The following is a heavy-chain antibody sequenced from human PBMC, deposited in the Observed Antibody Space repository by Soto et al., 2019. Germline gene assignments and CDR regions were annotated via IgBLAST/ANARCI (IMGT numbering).Heavy chain of an antibody. CDR2: IYYNGNT. D-gene: IGHD6-19*01. CDR3: AWTQSYCSGERCYSACYAMDV. Sequence: QMQLQESGPGLVKPSQTLSLTCTVSGGSIASGDDYWSWVRQHPGKGLEWIGNIYYNGNTYYNTCLEVRRTMFVDTSKTQVYMRLSSVTVADEAIYFCAWTQSYCSGERCYSACYAMDVWGQGTTVTVAS. V-gene: IGHV4-31*03. J-gene: IGHJ6*02. CDR1: GGSIASGDDY.